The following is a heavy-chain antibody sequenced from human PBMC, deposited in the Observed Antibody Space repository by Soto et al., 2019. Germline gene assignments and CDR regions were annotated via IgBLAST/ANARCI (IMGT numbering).Heavy chain of an antibody. D-gene: IGHD3-16*01. CDR2: ISVYNGNT. V-gene: IGHV1-18*01. CDR1: GYTFSSSS. J-gene: IGHJ4*02. CDR3: ARNASGGFDS. Sequence: QVQLVQSGAQVKKPGASVKVSCKASGYTFSSSSISWVRQAPGQGLECMGWISVYNGNTNYAQTLQGRVTMSTDTSTGTAYMELRSLRSDDTAVYYCARNASGGFDSWGQGPLVTVSS.